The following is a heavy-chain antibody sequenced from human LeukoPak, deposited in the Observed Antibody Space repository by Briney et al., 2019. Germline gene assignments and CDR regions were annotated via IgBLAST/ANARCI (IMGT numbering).Heavy chain of an antibody. V-gene: IGHV4-59*01. CDR3: ARESTVTPFDY. Sequence: PSETLSPTCTVSGGSISSYYWSWIRQPPGKGLEWIGYIYYSGSTNYNPSLKSRVTISVDTSKNQFSLKLSSVTAADTAVYYCARESTVTPFDYWGQGTLVTVSS. D-gene: IGHD4-17*01. CDR1: GGSISSYY. CDR2: IYYSGST. J-gene: IGHJ4*02.